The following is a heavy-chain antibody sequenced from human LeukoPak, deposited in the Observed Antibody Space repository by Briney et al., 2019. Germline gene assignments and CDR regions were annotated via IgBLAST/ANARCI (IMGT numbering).Heavy chain of an antibody. V-gene: IGHV4-38-2*01. CDR1: GYSISSDYY. Sequence: SETLSLTCAVSGYSISSDYYWGWIRQPPGKGLEWIGSIYHSGSTYYHPSLKSRVTLSLDTSKNQFSLKLSSVTAADTAVYYCARVVGDWLPYFHYWGQGTLVTVSS. J-gene: IGHJ4*02. CDR3: ARVVGDWLPYFHY. D-gene: IGHD3/OR15-3a*01. CDR2: IYHSGST.